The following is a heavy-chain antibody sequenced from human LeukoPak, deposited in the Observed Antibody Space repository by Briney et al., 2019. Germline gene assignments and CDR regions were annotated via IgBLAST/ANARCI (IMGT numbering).Heavy chain of an antibody. Sequence: PGVSLRLSCAASGFTFSSYEMNWVRQAPGKGLEGGSYISSSGSNIYYADSVKVRFTISRDNAKNSLYLKMNSLRAEDTAVYYCARLVYSGSYFDYWGQGTLVTVSS. V-gene: IGHV3-48*03. CDR1: GFTFSSYE. J-gene: IGHJ4*02. D-gene: IGHD1-26*01. CDR2: ISSSGSNI. CDR3: ARLVYSGSYFDY.